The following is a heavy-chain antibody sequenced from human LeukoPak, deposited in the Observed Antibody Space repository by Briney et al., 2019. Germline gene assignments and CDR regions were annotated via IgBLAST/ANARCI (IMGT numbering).Heavy chain of an antibody. CDR1: GFTFSSYS. CDR2: ISSSSSYI. J-gene: IGHJ4*02. Sequence: GGSLRLSCAASGFTFSSYSMNWVRQAPGKGLEWVSSISSSSSYIYYADSVKGRFTISRDNAKNSLYLQMNSLRAEDTAVYYCARGVSGWYPPFDYWGQGTLVTVSS. D-gene: IGHD6-19*01. V-gene: IGHV3-21*01. CDR3: ARGVSGWYPPFDY.